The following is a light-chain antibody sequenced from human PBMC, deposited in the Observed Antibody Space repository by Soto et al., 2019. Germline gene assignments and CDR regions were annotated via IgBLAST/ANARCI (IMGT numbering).Light chain of an antibody. Sequence: QSALTQPASVSGSPGQSITISCTGTSSDVGGYNYVSWYQQHPGKAPKLVIYEVTKRPSGVSNRFSGSKPGNTASLTISGLQSEDETDYYCSSYTSTKHVVFGGGTKLTVL. V-gene: IGLV2-14*01. CDR3: SSYTSTKHVV. CDR1: SSDVGGYNY. J-gene: IGLJ2*01. CDR2: EVT.